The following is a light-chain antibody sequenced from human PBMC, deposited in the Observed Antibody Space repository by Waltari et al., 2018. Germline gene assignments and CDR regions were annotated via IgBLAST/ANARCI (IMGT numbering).Light chain of an antibody. J-gene: IGKJ3*01. V-gene: IGKV1-39*01. CDR2: AAS. CDR3: QQSYNTPFT. Sequence: GDRVTITCRASQSISRHLNWYQQKSGKAPKFLIHAASSLQSGVPSRFSGSGSGTDFTLTISSLQPEDFATYYCQQSYNTPFTFGPGTKVDVE. CDR1: QSISRH.